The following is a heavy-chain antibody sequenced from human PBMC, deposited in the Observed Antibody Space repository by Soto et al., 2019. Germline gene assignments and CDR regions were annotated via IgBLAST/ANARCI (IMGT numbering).Heavy chain of an antibody. CDR1: GFTFSNAW. V-gene: IGHV3-15*07. CDR2: IKSKTYRATT. D-gene: IGHD2-2*01. CDR3: TTDKRFCNSPSSCSARSSFDI. J-gene: IGHJ3*02. Sequence: PGGSLRLSCAASGFTFSNAWMNWVRQAPGKGLEWVGRIKSKTYRATTEYAASVKGRFTISRDDSKSITYFQMNSLKTEDTAMYFFTTDKRFCNSPSSCSARSSFDIWGQGTVVTVSS.